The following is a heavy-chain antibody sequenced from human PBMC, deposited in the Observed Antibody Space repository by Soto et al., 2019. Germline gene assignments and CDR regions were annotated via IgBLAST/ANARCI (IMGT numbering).Heavy chain of an antibody. Sequence: ESGGGLVQPGGSLRLSCAASGFTFSSYAMSWVRQAPGKGLEWVSGISGSGGSTYYADSVKGRFTISRDNSKNTLYLQVNSLRAEDTAVYYCAKGYCSGGSCYSRVDYWGQGTLVTVSS. CDR1: GFTFSSYA. D-gene: IGHD2-15*01. J-gene: IGHJ4*02. V-gene: IGHV3-23*01. CDR3: AKGYCSGGSCYSRVDY. CDR2: ISGSGGST.